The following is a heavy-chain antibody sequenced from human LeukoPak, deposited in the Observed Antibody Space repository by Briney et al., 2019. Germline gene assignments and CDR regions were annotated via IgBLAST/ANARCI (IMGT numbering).Heavy chain of an antibody. CDR3: ARVEFLVRGVIIKPVKASGMDV. CDR1: GGSISSYY. Sequence: ETLSLTCTVSGGSISSYYWSWIRQPPGKGLGWIGYIYYSGSTNYNPSLKSRVTISVDTSKNQFSLKLSSVTAADTAVYYCARVEFLVRGVIIKPVKASGMDVWGQGTTVTVSS. J-gene: IGHJ6*02. V-gene: IGHV4-59*01. D-gene: IGHD3-10*01. CDR2: IYYSGST.